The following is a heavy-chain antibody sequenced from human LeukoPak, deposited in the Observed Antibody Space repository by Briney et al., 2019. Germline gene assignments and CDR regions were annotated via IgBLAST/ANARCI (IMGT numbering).Heavy chain of an antibody. CDR2: LYSGGDT. Sequence: GGSLRLSCAASGFSVSGHYMSWVRQAPGEGLEWVSVLYSGGDTYYADSVKGRFTISRDTSKNTLYLQMNGLRAGDTAVYYCARGNTGYSSAWGRDFDYWGQGTLVTVSS. D-gene: IGHD6-19*01. V-gene: IGHV3-66*01. J-gene: IGHJ4*02. CDR1: GFSVSGHY. CDR3: ARGNTGYSSAWGRDFDY.